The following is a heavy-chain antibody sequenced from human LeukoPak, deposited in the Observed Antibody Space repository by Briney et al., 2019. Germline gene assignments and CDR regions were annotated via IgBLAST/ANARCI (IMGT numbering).Heavy chain of an antibody. Sequence: GSSVKVSXKASGGTFRSYAISWVRQAPGQGLEWMGGIIPIFGTANYAQKFQGRVTITADESTSTAYMELSSLRSEDTAVYYCARDEIVVVPAANAGYYYYYMDVWGKGTTVTVSS. CDR3: ARDEIVVVPAANAGYYYYYMDV. CDR2: IIPIFGTA. J-gene: IGHJ6*03. D-gene: IGHD2-2*01. V-gene: IGHV1-69*01. CDR1: GGTFRSYA.